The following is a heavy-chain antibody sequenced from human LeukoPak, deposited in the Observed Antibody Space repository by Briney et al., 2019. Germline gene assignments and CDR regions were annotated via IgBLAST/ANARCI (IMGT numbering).Heavy chain of an antibody. D-gene: IGHD3-3*01. CDR1: GFTFSSYA. J-gene: IGHJ6*03. Sequence: GGSLRLSCAASGFTFSSYAMSWVRQAPGKGLEWVSAISGSGGSTYYADSVKGRFTISRDNSKNTLYLQMNSLRAEDTAVYYCAKEGGFGVVIIDYMDVWGKGTTVTVSS. CDR2: ISGSGGST. V-gene: IGHV3-23*01. CDR3: AKEGGFGVVIIDYMDV.